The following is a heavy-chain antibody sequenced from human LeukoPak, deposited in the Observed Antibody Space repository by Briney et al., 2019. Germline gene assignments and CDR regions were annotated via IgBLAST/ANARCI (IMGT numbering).Heavy chain of an antibody. CDR2: ISYDGSNK. CDR1: GFTFSSYA. Sequence: GRSLRLSCAASGFTFSSYAMHWVRQAPGKGLEWVAVISYDGSNKYYADSVKGRFTISRDNAKNSLYLQMNSLRAEDTAVYYCARDDALLSFDYWGQGTLVTVSS. J-gene: IGHJ4*02. V-gene: IGHV3-30-3*01. CDR3: ARDDALLSFDY. D-gene: IGHD2-21*02.